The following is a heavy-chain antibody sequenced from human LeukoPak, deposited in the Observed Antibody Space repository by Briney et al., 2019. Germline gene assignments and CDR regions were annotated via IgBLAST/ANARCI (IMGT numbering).Heavy chain of an antibody. J-gene: IGHJ4*02. D-gene: IGHD3-10*01. CDR2: IYTSGST. V-gene: IGHV4-4*07. CDR3: ARDPSSPYYYRSGNNYFDY. Sequence: PSETLSLTCTVSDVSISTYYCSWIRQPPGKGLEWIGRIYTSGSTNYNPSLKSRVTMSVDTSKNQFSLKLSSVTAADTAVYYCARDPSSPYYYRSGNNYFDYWGQGTLVTVSS. CDR1: DVSISTYY.